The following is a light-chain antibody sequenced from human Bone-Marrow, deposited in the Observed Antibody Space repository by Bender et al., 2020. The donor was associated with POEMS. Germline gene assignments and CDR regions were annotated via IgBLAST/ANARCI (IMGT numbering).Light chain of an antibody. CDR3: CSYTDRGPWV. CDR2: EGS. Sequence: QSALTQPASVSGSPGQSITISCTGTSSDVGSYNLVSWYQQYPGKAPKLMIYEGSKRPLGVSNRFSGSKSANTASLTISGLQAEDEADYYCCSYTDRGPWVFGGGTKLTVL. CDR1: SSDVGSYNL. J-gene: IGLJ3*02. V-gene: IGLV2-14*02.